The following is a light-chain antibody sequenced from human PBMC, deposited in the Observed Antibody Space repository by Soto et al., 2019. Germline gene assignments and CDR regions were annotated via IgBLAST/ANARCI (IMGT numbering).Light chain of an antibody. Sequence: DIQMTQSPSSLSASVGDRVTITCRASQSISSYLNWYQQKPGKAPKLLIYAASSLQSGVPSRFSGSGSGTDFTLTSSSLQPEDFATYYCQHSYSTPVFGQGTKLEIK. V-gene: IGKV1-39*01. CDR1: QSISSY. CDR3: QHSYSTPV. CDR2: AAS. J-gene: IGKJ2*01.